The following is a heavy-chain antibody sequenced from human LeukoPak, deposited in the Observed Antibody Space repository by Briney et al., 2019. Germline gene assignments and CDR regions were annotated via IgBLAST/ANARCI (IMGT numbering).Heavy chain of an antibody. Sequence: SETLSLPCTVSGGSISSYYWSWIRQPPGKGLEWIGNIYYSGSTNYNPSLKSRVTISVDTSKNQFSLKLSSVTAAEAVVYYCAGHVDLYYYGMDVWGQGTTVTVSS. CDR2: IYYSGST. D-gene: IGHD3/OR15-3a*01. CDR3: AGHVDLYYYGMDV. CDR1: GGSISSYY. J-gene: IGHJ6*02. V-gene: IGHV4-59*01.